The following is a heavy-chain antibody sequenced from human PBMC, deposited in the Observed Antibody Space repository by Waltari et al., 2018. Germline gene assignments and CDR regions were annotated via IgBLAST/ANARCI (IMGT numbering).Heavy chain of an antibody. J-gene: IGHJ4*02. D-gene: IGHD2-15*01. CDR3: ARRGRLSSYFFDY. CDR2: IYPGGDT. V-gene: IGHV4-38-2*01. Sequence: QLHLQESGPGLLTPSETLSLTRAVSGSSISGGGFWGWIRQPPGKGLEWIGSIYPGGDTYFNPSLKSRVTISVDKSKNQYSLNLRSMTAADTAVYYCARRGRLSSYFFDYWGQGTLVTVSS. CDR1: GSSISGGGF.